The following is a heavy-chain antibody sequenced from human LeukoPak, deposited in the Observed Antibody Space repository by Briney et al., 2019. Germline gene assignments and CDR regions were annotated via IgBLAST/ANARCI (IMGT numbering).Heavy chain of an antibody. V-gene: IGHV3-23*01. CDR2: TSGGGDKT. CDR3: AKDGDYYGSGGLWFFFDY. J-gene: IGHJ4*02. Sequence: GGSLRLSCAASGFIFSGFAMSWVRQAPGKGLEWVSTTSGGGDKTYYADSVKGRFTISRDNSKNTLYLQVNSLRAEDTAVYYCAKDGDYYGSGGLWFFFDYWGQGTLVTVSS. D-gene: IGHD3-10*01. CDR1: GFIFSGFA.